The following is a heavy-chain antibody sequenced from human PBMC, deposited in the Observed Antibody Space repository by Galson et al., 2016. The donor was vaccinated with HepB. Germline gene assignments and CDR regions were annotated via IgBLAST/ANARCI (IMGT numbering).Heavy chain of an antibody. CDR2: MRTASGNT. CDR1: GDTFTGYT. Sequence: SVKVSCKASGDTFTGYTIHWLRQAPGQRLEWLGWMRTASGNTKYSQTFQDRVTMTRDVSATTAYMELRSLTSKDTALYYCASPSGRPAAGPLFDSWGQGSLVTVSS. V-gene: IGHV1-3*04. CDR3: ASPSGRPAAGPLFDS. J-gene: IGHJ4*02. D-gene: IGHD6-13*01.